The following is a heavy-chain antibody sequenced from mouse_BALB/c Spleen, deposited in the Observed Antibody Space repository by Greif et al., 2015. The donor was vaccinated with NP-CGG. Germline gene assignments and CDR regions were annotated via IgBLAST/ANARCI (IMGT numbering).Heavy chain of an antibody. Sequence: VQLTDSGAELVKPGASVKLSCTASGFNIKDTYMHWVKQRPEQGLEWIGRLDPANGNTKSDPKFQGKATITADTSSNTACLQLCSVTSEDTAVYDGARSGSSGCSDGCCDVWGAGTTFTVSS. CDR3: ARSGSSGCSDGCCDV. CDR2: LDPANGNT. CDR1: GFNIKDTY. J-gene: IGHJ1*01. V-gene: IGHV14-3*02. D-gene: IGHD1-3*01.